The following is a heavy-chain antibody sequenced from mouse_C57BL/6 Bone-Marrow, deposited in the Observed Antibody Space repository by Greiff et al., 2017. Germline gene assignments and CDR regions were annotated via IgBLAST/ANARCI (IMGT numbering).Heavy chain of an antibody. CDR1: GYAFSSSW. Sequence: QVQLKQSGPELVKPGASVKISCKASGYAFSSSWMNWVKQRPGKGLEWIGRIYPGDGDTNYNGKFKGKATLTADKSSSTAYMQLSSLTSEDSAVYFCARPTEENAMDYWGQGTSVTVSS. CDR2: IYPGDGDT. CDR3: ARPTEENAMDY. J-gene: IGHJ4*01. D-gene: IGHD3-2*01. V-gene: IGHV1-82*01.